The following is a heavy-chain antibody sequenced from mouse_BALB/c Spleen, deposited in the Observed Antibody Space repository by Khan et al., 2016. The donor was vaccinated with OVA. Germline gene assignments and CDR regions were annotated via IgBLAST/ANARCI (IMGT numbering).Heavy chain of an antibody. CDR2: IYPYNDAS. CDR3: AKNYRYDVYFDY. Sequence: VQLQQSGPELVKPGASVKMSCKASGYTFTSYVMHWVRQKPGQGLEWIGYIYPYNDASKYNEKFKGKATLTSDKSSSTAYMELSSLTSEDSAVYYWAKNYRYDVYFDYWGQGTTLTVSS. V-gene: IGHV1S136*01. D-gene: IGHD2-14*01. CDR1: GYTFTSYV. J-gene: IGHJ2*01.